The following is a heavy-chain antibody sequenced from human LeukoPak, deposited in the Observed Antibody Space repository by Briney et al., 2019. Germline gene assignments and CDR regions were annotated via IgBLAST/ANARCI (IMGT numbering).Heavy chain of an antibody. CDR3: AKPIYCTSTNCSYYFDY. CDR1: GFTFSSYA. D-gene: IGHD2-2*01. CDR2: ISGSDGST. J-gene: IGHJ4*02. V-gene: IGHV3-23*01. Sequence: HTGGSLRLSCAAPGFTFSSYAMSWVRQAPGKGLEWVLGISGSDGSTYYADSVKGRFTISRDNSKNTLYLQMNSLRAEDTAVYYCAKPIYCTSTNCSYYFDYWGQGTLVTVSS.